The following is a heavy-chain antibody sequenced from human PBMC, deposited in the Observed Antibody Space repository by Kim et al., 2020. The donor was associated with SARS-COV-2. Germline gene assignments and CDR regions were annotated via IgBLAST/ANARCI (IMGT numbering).Heavy chain of an antibody. J-gene: IGHJ4*02. V-gene: IGHV3-23*01. CDR1: GFTFSSYA. CDR2: ISGSGGST. Sequence: GGSLRLSCAASGFTFSSYAMSWVRQAPGKGLEWVSAISGSGGSTYYADSVKGRFTISRDNSKNTLYLQMNSLRAEDTAVYYCAKDLDGSGSYFLPPFDYWGQGTLVTVSS. D-gene: IGHD3-10*01. CDR3: AKDLDGSGSYFLPPFDY.